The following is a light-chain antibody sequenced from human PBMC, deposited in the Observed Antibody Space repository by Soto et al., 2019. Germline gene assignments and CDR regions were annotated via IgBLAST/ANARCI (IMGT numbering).Light chain of an antibody. J-gene: IGKJ4*01. CDR3: QQYDNLVT. CDR1: QDISNY. CDR2: DAS. V-gene: IGKV1-33*01. Sequence: DIQMTQSPSSLSASAGDRVTITCQASQDISNYLNWYQQKSGKAPKLLIYDASKLERGVPSRFSGGGSGTDFTFTISSLQPEDIATYYCQQYDNLVTVGGGTKVDSK.